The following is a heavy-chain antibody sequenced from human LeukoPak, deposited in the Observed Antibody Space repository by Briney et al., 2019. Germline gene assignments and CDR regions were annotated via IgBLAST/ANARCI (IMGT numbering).Heavy chain of an antibody. CDR3: ARGGRGVIFHY. V-gene: IGHV3-53*01. Sequence: PGGSLRLSCAASGFTVGSNYMSWVRQAPGKGLEWVSVIYSGGSTYYADSVKGRFTISRDNSKNTLYLQMNSLRAEDTAVYYCARGGRGVIFHYWGQGTLVTVSS. CDR2: IYSGGST. J-gene: IGHJ4*02. D-gene: IGHD3-10*01. CDR1: GFTVGSNY.